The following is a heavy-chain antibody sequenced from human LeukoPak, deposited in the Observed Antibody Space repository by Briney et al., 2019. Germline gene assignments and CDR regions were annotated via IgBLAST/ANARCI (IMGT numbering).Heavy chain of an antibody. Sequence: GGSLRLSCAASGLNFSSYSMNWVRQAPGRGLEWVANIKTDGSQIYYVDSVKSRFTISRDNAKNSLYLQMNSLRAEDTAVYYCARDLNWETYWGQGTLVSVSS. D-gene: IGHD7-27*01. CDR1: GLNFSSYS. CDR3: ARDLNWETY. J-gene: IGHJ4*02. CDR2: IKTDGSQI. V-gene: IGHV3-7*01.